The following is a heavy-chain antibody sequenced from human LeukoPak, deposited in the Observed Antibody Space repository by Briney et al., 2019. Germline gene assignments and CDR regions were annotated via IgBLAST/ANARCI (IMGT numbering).Heavy chain of an antibody. CDR3: AKDLYSYGYEGSWFDP. CDR2: IRYDGSNK. V-gene: IGHV3-30*02. J-gene: IGHJ5*02. D-gene: IGHD5-18*01. CDR1: GFTFSSYG. Sequence: PGGSLRLSCAASGFTFSSYGMHWVRQAPGKGLEWVAFIRYDGSNKYYADSVKGRFTIPRDNSKNTLYLQMNSLRAEDTAVYYCAKDLYSYGYEGSWFDPWGQGNLVTVSS.